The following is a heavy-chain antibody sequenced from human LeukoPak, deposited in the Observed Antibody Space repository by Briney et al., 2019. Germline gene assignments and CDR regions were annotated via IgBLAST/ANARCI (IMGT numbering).Heavy chain of an antibody. D-gene: IGHD3-22*01. CDR3: ARDQRHYYDSSGYYRTKNYYYYYYMDV. J-gene: IGHJ6*03. V-gene: IGHV3-20*04. CDR1: GFTFSSHG. Sequence: GGSLRLSCAASGFTFSSHGINWVRQAPGKGLEWVSGINWNGGSTGYADSVKGRFTISRDNAKNSLYLQMNSLRAEDTALYYCARDQRHYYDSSGYYRTKNYYYYYYMDVWGKGTTVTVSS. CDR2: INWNGGST.